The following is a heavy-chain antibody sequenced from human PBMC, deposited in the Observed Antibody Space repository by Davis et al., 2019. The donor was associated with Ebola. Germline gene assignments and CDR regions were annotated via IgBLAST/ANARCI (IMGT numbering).Heavy chain of an antibody. Sequence: SVKVSCKASGGIFSNYAINWVRRAPGQGLEWMGGIIPIFGTANYAQKFQGRVTITADESTSTAYMELSSLSSDDTAVYYCTRGIARRRYGSWFDPWGQGTPVTVSS. CDR2: IIPIFGTA. V-gene: IGHV1-69*13. CDR3: TRGIARRRYGSWFDP. J-gene: IGHJ5*02. D-gene: IGHD4-17*01. CDR1: GGIFSNYA.